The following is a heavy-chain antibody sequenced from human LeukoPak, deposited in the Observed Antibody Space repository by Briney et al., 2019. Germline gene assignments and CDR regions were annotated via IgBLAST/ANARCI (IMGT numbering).Heavy chain of an antibody. D-gene: IGHD6-19*01. J-gene: IGHJ4*02. V-gene: IGHV4-39*07. CDR2: GDYSGGT. CDR1: GDSFSSVTDY. Sequence: SETLSLTCTVSGDSFSSVTDYWAWIRQPPGKGLEWIASGDYSGGTYYNPSLESRVAISADMSKNQFSLKLTSVTGAGTAVYYCAGERGEEYSSGWYKRNYFDNWGQGIRVTVSS. CDR3: AGERGEEYSSGWYKRNYFDN.